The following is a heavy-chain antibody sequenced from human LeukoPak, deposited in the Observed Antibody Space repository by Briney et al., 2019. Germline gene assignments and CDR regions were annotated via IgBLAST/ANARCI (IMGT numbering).Heavy chain of an antibody. CDR1: AYTFTSYG. CDR3: ARGGPFSIAAARVYYFDY. Sequence: GASVKVSCKASAYTFTSYGISWVRQAPGQGLEWMGWISPYSDNTNYAQNLQGRVTMTTDTSTSTAYMELRSLTSDDTAMYYCARGGPFSIAAARVYYFDYWGQGTLVTVSS. D-gene: IGHD6-13*01. J-gene: IGHJ4*02. CDR2: ISPYSDNT. V-gene: IGHV1-18*01.